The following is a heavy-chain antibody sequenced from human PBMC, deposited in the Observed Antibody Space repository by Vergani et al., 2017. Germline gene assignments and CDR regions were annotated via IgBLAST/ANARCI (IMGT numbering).Heavy chain of an antibody. CDR1: GGSISSYY. J-gene: IGHJ4*02. CDR2: IYYSGST. CDR3: ARERPRSLISGSYYYFDY. V-gene: IGHV4-59*01. D-gene: IGHD1-26*01. Sequence: QVQLQESGPGLVKPSETLSLTCTVSGGSISSYYWSWIRQPPGKGLEWIGYIYYSGSTNYNPSLKSRVTISVDTSKNQFSLKLRSVTAADTAVYYCARERPRSLISGSYYYFDYWGQGTLVTVSS.